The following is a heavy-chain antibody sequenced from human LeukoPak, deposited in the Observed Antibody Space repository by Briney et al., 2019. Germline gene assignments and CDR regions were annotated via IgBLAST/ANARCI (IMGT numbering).Heavy chain of an antibody. CDR2: IFPADSDT. J-gene: IGHJ3*02. CDR1: GYSFSAYW. D-gene: IGHD1-26*01. CDR3: ARQRAWRELGAFDI. Sequence: GESLKISCQGSGYSFSAYWIAWVRQMPGKGLEWMGIIFPADSDTRYSPSFQGQVTISADRSITTAYLQWNGLKAADTAIYYCARQRAWRELGAFDIWGLGTMVTVSS. V-gene: IGHV5-51*01.